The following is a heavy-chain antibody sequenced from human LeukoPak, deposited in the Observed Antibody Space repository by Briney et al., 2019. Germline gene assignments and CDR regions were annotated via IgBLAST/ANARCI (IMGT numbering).Heavy chain of an antibody. CDR3: AKETAVAGLFDY. CDR1: GFTFSSYA. Sequence: GRSLRLSCAASGFTFSSYAMSWVRQAPGKGLEWVTAISGSGGSTYYADSVKGRFTISRDNSKNTLYLQMNSLRAEDTAVYYCAKETAVAGLFDYWGQGTLVTVSS. D-gene: IGHD6-19*01. V-gene: IGHV3-23*01. J-gene: IGHJ4*02. CDR2: ISGSGGST.